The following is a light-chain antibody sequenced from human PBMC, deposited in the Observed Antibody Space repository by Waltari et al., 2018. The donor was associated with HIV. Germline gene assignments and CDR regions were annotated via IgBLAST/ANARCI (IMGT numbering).Light chain of an antibody. V-gene: IGKV1-39*01. CDR2: AAS. J-gene: IGKJ4*01. CDR3: QQSYSTLLT. Sequence: DIQMTQSPSSLSASVGDRVTITCRATQSISSYLNWYQHKPGKAPKLLIYAASSLQSGVPSRFSGSGSETDFTLTISSLQPEDFATYYCQQSYSTLLTFGGGTKVEIK. CDR1: QSISSY.